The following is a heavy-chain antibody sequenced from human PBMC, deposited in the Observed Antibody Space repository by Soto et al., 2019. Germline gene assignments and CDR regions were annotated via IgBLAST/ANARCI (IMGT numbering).Heavy chain of an antibody. CDR2: MYHSGST. Sequence: SETLSLTCAVSGGSIGSGGYSWSWIRQPPGKGLEWIGYMYHSGSTYYNPSLKSRVTISIDRSKNQFSLKLSSVTAADTAVYYCARRGGSYHNDYWGQGTLVTVSS. CDR1: GGSIGSGGYS. CDR3: ARRGGSYHNDY. J-gene: IGHJ4*02. V-gene: IGHV4-30-2*01. D-gene: IGHD1-26*01.